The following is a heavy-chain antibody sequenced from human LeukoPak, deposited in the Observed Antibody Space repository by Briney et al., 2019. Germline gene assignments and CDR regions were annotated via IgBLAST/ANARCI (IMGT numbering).Heavy chain of an antibody. CDR3: VKVGLVATRPNNFDF. Sequence: GGSLRLSCAASGFTFSSYSMNWVRQAPGKGLEWVSAISGDSRYIYYADSVRGRFTISRDNSKSTLYLQMNGLRPEDTAVYYCVKVGLVATRPNNFDFWGQGTLVTVSS. V-gene: IGHV3-21*01. D-gene: IGHD4-23*01. J-gene: IGHJ4*02. CDR1: GFTFSSYS. CDR2: ISGDSRYI.